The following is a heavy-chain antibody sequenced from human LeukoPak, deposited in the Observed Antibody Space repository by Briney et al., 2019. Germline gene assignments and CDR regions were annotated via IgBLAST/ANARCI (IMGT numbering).Heavy chain of an antibody. CDR2: IYYSGST. Sequence: PSETLSLTCTVSGGSISSSSYYWGWIRQPPGKGLEWIGSIYYSGSTYYNPSLKSRVTISVDTSKNQFSLKLSSVTAADTAVYYCARDLGNYYYYGMDVWGRGTTVTVSS. CDR3: ARDLGNYYYYGMDV. J-gene: IGHJ6*02. V-gene: IGHV4-39*07. D-gene: IGHD7-27*01. CDR1: GGSISSSSYY.